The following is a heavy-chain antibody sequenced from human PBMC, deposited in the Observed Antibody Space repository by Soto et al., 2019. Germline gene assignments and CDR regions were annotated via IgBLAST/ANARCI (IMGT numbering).Heavy chain of an antibody. Sequence: TSETLSLTCTVSGGSVSSYYWSWIRQPPGNGLDWIGYIYYSGSTKYNPSLKSRVTMSVDTSNNQFSLKVSSVTAADTAVYYCARHSNRNYGLYYFDYWGLGALVTVSS. V-gene: IGHV4-59*08. CDR2: IYYSGST. D-gene: IGHD4-4*01. J-gene: IGHJ4*02. CDR3: ARHSNRNYGLYYFDY. CDR1: GGSVSSYY.